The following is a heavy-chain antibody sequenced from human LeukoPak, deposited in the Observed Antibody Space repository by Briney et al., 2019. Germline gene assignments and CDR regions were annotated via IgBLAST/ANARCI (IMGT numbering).Heavy chain of an antibody. CDR3: ARDFAYCSSTSCYVDVRFYYYGMDV. Sequence: ASVKVSCKTSGYTFNSYGISWVRQAPGQGLEWMGWISAYYGDTNYAQKLQGRVTMTTDTSTSTAYMELRSLRSDDTAVYYCARDFAYCSSTSCYVDVRFYYYGMDVWGQGTTVTVSS. D-gene: IGHD2-2*01. CDR1: GYTFNSYG. CDR2: ISAYYGDT. V-gene: IGHV1-18*01. J-gene: IGHJ6*02.